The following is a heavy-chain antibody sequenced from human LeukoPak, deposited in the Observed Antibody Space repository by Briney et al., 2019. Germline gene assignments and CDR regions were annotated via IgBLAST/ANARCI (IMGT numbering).Heavy chain of an antibody. CDR2: IIPIFGTA. V-gene: IGHV1-69*13. D-gene: IGHD5-18*01. CDR3: ARGGGYSYGFNAFDI. Sequence: SVKVSCKASGGTFSSYAISWVRQAPGQGLEWMGGIIPIFGTANYAQKFQGRVTITADESTSTAYMELGSLRSEDTAVYYCARGGGYSYGFNAFDIWGQGTMVTVSS. CDR1: GGTFSSYA. J-gene: IGHJ3*02.